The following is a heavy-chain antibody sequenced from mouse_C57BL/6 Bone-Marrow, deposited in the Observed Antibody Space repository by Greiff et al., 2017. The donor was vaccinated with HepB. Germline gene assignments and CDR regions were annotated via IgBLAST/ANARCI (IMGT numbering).Heavy chain of an antibody. D-gene: IGHD1-1*01. CDR3: AIYVRLRYYFDY. V-gene: IGHV7-3*01. CDR2: IRNKANGYTT. Sequence: EVKVEESGGGLVQPGGSLSLSCAASGFTFTDYYMSWVRQPPGKALEWLGFIRNKANGYTTEYSASVKGRFTISRDNSQSILYLQMNALRAEDSASYYCAIYVRLRYYFDYWGQGTTLTVSS. J-gene: IGHJ2*01. CDR1: GFTFTDYY.